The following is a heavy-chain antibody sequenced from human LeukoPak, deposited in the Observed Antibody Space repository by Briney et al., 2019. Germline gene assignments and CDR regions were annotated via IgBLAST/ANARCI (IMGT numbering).Heavy chain of an antibody. CDR2: INPNSGGT. Sequence: ASVKVSCKASGYTFTGYYMHWVRQAPGQGLEWMGWINPNSGGTNYAQKFQGRVTMTRDTSFSTAYMELSRLRSDDTAVYYCARDTYTYSSSWYWFDPWGQGTLVTVSS. D-gene: IGHD6-13*01. V-gene: IGHV1-2*02. CDR1: GYTFTGYY. J-gene: IGHJ5*02. CDR3: ARDTYTYSSSWYWFDP.